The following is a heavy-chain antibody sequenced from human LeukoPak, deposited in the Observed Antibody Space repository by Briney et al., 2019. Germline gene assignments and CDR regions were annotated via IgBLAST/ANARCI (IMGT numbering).Heavy chain of an antibody. J-gene: IGHJ6*02. D-gene: IGHD3-10*01. CDR1: GGSISSSNW. V-gene: IGHV4-4*02. CDR3: ARVSGLNYYYYGMDV. Sequence: SGTLSLTCAVSGGSISSSNWWSWVRQPPGKGLEWIGEIYHSGSTNYNPSLKSRVTISVDKSKNQFSLKLSSVTAADTAAYYCARVSGLNYYYYGMDVWGQGTTVTVSS. CDR2: IYHSGST.